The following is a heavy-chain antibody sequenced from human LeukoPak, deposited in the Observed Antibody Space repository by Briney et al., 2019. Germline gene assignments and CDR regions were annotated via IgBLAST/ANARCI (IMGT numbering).Heavy chain of an antibody. CDR3: ARGEYSYGYLDFDY. Sequence: ASVEVSCKASGYTFTGYYMHWVRQAPGQGLEWMGWINPNSGGTNYAQKFQGRVTMTRDTSISTAYMELSRLRSDDTAVYYCARGEYSYGYLDFDYWGQGTLVTVSS. D-gene: IGHD5-18*01. J-gene: IGHJ4*02. CDR2: INPNSGGT. V-gene: IGHV1-2*02. CDR1: GYTFTGYY.